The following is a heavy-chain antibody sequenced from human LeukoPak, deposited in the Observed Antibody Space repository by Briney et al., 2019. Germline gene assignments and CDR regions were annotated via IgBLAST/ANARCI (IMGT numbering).Heavy chain of an antibody. J-gene: IGHJ4*02. Sequence: NPSEALSLTCTVSGGSISSYYWSWIRQPPGKGLEWIGYIYYSGSTDYNPSLKSRVTISVDTSKNQFSLKLSSVTAADTALYYCARGGSMFGAVVFDYWGQGTLVTVSS. CDR3: ARGGSMFGAVVFDY. D-gene: IGHD3-3*01. V-gene: IGHV4-59*01. CDR1: GGSISSYY. CDR2: IYYSGST.